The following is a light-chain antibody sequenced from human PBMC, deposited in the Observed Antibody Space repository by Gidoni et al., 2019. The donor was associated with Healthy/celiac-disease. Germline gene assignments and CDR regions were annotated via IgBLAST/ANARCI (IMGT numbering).Light chain of an antibody. Sequence: DIQMTQYPSSLSASVGDRVTITCQASQDISNYLNWYQQKPGKAPKLLIYDASNLETGVPSRFSGSGSGTDLTFTISSLQPEDIATYYCQQYDNLPLTFGGGTKVEIK. J-gene: IGKJ4*01. V-gene: IGKV1-33*01. CDR3: QQYDNLPLT. CDR2: DAS. CDR1: QDISNY.